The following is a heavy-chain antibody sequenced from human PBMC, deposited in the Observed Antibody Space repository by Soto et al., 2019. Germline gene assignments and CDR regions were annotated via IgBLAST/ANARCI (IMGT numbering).Heavy chain of an antibody. CDR1: GFTFSSYS. J-gene: IGHJ6*02. V-gene: IGHV3-48*02. D-gene: IGHD6-13*01. CDR2: ISSSSSTI. Sequence: SLRLSCAASGFTFSSYSMNWVRQAPGKGLEWVSYISSSSSTIYYADSVKGRFTISRDNAKNSLYLQMNSLRDEDTAVYYCARDPGPWVNNYHYGMDVWGQGTTVTVSS. CDR3: ARDPGPWVNNYHYGMDV.